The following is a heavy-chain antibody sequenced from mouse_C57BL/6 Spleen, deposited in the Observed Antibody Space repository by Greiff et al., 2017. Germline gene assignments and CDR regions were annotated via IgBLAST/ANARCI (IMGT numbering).Heavy chain of an antibody. J-gene: IGHJ2*01. D-gene: IGHD1-1*01. Sequence: EVKLVESGPGLVKPSQSLSLTCSVTGYSITSGYYWNWIRQFPGNKLEWMGYISYDGSNNYNPSLKNRISITRDTSKNQFFLKLNSVTTEDTATYYCARGVYYGSSYIYFDYWGQGTTLTVSS. CDR2: ISYDGSN. V-gene: IGHV3-6*01. CDR3: ARGVYYGSSYIYFDY. CDR1: GYSITSGYY.